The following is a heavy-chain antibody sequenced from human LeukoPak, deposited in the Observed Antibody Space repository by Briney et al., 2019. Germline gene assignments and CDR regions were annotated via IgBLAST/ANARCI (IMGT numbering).Heavy chain of an antibody. CDR1: GFTFTSYA. CDR3: ARSGWDCSSTSCYVGYYFDH. Sequence: PGESRRLSCAASGFTFTSYAMNGVRKAPGKGLEWVSYISSSSSTIYYADSVKARFTISRDNVNNSLYLQMNSLRDEDTAVYYCARSGWDCSSTSCYVGYYFDHWGQGTLVTVSS. V-gene: IGHV3-48*02. CDR2: ISSSSSTI. J-gene: IGHJ4*02. D-gene: IGHD2-2*01.